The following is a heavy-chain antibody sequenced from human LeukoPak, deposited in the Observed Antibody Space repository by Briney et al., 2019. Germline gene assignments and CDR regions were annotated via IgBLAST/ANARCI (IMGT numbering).Heavy chain of an antibody. CDR2: IIPMFGAP. CDR3: ATLNVMTYYDNSGDYYYYMDV. Sequence: GASVKVSCTSSGGTLRGDAISWVQQAPGQGLEWMGGIIPMFGAPTYAQTFQGRVTITADDSVTTVYMELSSLRSEDTAVYYCATLNVMTYYDNSGDYYYYMDVWGKGTTVTISS. CDR1: GGTLRGDA. D-gene: IGHD3-22*01. V-gene: IGHV1-69*13. J-gene: IGHJ6*03.